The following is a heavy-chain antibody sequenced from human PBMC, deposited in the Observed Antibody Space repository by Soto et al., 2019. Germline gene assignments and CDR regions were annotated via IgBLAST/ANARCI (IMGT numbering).Heavy chain of an antibody. CDR3: ARGWAGDRQYQLPRWWGRNWFDP. V-gene: IGHV1-69*01. CDR2: IIPIFGTA. Sequence: QVQLVQSGAEVKKPGSSVKVSCKASGGTFSSYAISWVRQAPGQGLEWMGGIIPIFGTANYAQKFQGRVTITADESTSTAYMELRSLRSEDTAVYYCARGWAGDRQYQLPRWWGRNWFDPWGQGTLVTVSS. J-gene: IGHJ5*02. D-gene: IGHD2-2*01. CDR1: GGTFSSYA.